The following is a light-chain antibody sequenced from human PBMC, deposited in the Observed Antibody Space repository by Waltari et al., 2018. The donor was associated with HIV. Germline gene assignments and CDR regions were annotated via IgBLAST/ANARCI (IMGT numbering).Light chain of an antibody. CDR2: WAS. CDR3: QQYYSTPRT. V-gene: IGKV4-1*01. Sequence: DIVMTQSPDSLAVSLGERATINCKSSQSVLYTSNNKNYLAWYQQKSGQPPKLLIYWASTWEYGVPDRFSGSGSGTDFTLTISSLQAEDVAVYYCQQYYSTPRTFGQGTKVEIK. J-gene: IGKJ1*01. CDR1: QSVLYTSNNKNY.